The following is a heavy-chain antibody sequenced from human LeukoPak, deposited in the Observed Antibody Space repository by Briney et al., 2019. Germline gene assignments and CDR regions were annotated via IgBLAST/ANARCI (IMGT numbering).Heavy chain of an antibody. CDR2: IKQDGSEK. J-gene: IGHJ6*03. Sequence: GGSLRLSCAASGFTFSSYWMSWVRQAPGKGLEWVANIKQDGSEKYYVDSVKGRFTISRDNAKNSLYLQMNSLRAEDTAVYYCARWSCSGGSCYSHYYYYMDVWGKGTTVTVSS. V-gene: IGHV3-7*01. D-gene: IGHD2-15*01. CDR3: ARWSCSGGSCYSHYYYYMDV. CDR1: GFTFSSYW.